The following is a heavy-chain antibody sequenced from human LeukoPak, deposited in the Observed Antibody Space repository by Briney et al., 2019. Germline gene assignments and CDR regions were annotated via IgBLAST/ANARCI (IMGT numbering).Heavy chain of an antibody. Sequence: GGSLRLSCAPSGFTFSDYYMSWIRQAPGKGLEWVSYVSSSGSTIYFADSVKGRFTISRDNAKNSLYLQMNSLRAEDTAVYYCARGVYDYYGSGTPKGVDSDYWGQGTLVTVS. D-gene: IGHD3-10*01. V-gene: IGHV3-11*01. CDR1: GFTFSDYY. CDR3: ARGVYDYYGSGTPKGVDSDY. CDR2: VSSSGSTI. J-gene: IGHJ4*02.